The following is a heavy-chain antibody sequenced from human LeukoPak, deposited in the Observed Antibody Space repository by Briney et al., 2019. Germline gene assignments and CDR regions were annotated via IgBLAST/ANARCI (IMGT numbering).Heavy chain of an antibody. J-gene: IGHJ6*03. D-gene: IGHD5-24*01. CDR1: GFTFSSYE. V-gene: IGHV3-48*03. CDR2: ISSSGSTI. Sequence: GGSLRLSCAASGFTFSSYEMNWVRQAPGKGLEWVSYISSSGSTIYYADSVKGRFTISRDNAKNSLYLQMNSLRAEDTAVYYCARGCGGVEMATIYYYYYMDVWGKGTTVTVSS. CDR3: ARGCGGVEMATIYYYYYMDV.